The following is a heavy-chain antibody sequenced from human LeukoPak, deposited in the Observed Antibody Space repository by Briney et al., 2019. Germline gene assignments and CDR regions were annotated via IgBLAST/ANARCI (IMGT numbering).Heavy chain of an antibody. CDR3: ATRSVSAPT. D-gene: IGHD6-19*01. CDR1: GFTFSSYG. CDR2: IYSNGDT. Sequence: GGSLRLSCAASGFTFSSYGMHWVRQVPGKGLQWVSLIYSNGDTRYAGSVKGRFTISRDKSTNTLYLQMNGLRAEDTAFYYCATRSVSAPTWGQGILVTVSS. J-gene: IGHJ5*02. V-gene: IGHV3-NL1*01.